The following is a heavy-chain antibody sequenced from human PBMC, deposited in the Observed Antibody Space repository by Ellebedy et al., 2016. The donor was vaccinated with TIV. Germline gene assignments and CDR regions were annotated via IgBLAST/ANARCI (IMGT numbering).Heavy chain of an antibody. CDR1: GGSMSNNY. CDR2: IHYTGTT. D-gene: IGHD3-10*01. Sequence: SETLSLTCTVSGGSMSNNYWSWVRQAPGEGLEWIGYIHYTGTTNFDPSLKSRLTMSVDTSKNQFSLKVTSVTAADKAVYYCARLAMLARLQNYGYHSMDVWGQGTTVIVSS. CDR3: ARLAMLARLQNYGYHSMDV. J-gene: IGHJ6*02. V-gene: IGHV4-59*08.